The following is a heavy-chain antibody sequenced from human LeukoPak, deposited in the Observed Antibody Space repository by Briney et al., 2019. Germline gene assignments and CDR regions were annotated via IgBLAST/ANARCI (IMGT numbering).Heavy chain of an antibody. J-gene: IGHJ3*02. V-gene: IGHV3-53*01. CDR3: ARDNRITSDAFDI. Sequence: GGSLRLSCAASGFTVSSNYMSWVRQAPGKGLEWVSVIYSGGSTYYADSVKGRFTISRDNSKNALYLQMNSLRAEDTAVYYCARDNRITSDAFDIWGQGTMVTVSS. CDR2: IYSGGST. D-gene: IGHD2/OR15-2a*01. CDR1: GFTVSSNY.